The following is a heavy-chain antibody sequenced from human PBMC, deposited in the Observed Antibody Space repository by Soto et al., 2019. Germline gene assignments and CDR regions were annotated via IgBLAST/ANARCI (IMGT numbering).Heavy chain of an antibody. V-gene: IGHV4-4*09. D-gene: IGHD3-22*01. CDR2: MYKGGSI. J-gene: IGHJ5*02. CDR3: ARSYYDRSGYAVDP. CDR1: GGSISDDY. Sequence: SETLSLTCRVSGGSISDDYWSWIRQPPGKRLEWIGYMYKGGSINYNPSLKSRVTFSVDTSKNQFSLKLSSVTAADAAVYYCARSYYDRSGYAVDPWGQGTLVTVSS.